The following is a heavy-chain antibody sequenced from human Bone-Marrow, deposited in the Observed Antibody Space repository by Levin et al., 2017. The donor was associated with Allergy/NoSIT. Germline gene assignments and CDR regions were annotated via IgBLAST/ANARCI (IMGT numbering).Heavy chain of an antibody. CDR1: GYTFTSYD. D-gene: IGHD5-24*01. V-gene: IGHV1-8*01. CDR3: ARRRWLQPNDY. J-gene: IGHJ4*02. Sequence: NPGGSLRLSCKASGYTFTSYDINWVRQATGQGLEWMGWMNPNSGNTGYAQKFQGRVTMTRNTSISTAYMELSSLRSEDTAVYYCARRRWLQPNDYWGQGTLVTVSS. CDR2: MNPNSGNT.